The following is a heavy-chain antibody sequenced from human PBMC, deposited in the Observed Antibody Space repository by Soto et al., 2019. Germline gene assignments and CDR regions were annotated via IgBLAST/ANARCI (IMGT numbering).Heavy chain of an antibody. CDR3: ARGAGYSSSWSLYYYYGMDV. D-gene: IGHD6-13*01. CDR2: IISIFGTA. CDR1: GGTFSSYA. J-gene: IGHJ6*02. V-gene: IGHV1-69*13. Sequence: SVKVSCKASGGTFSSYAISWVRQAPGQGLEWMGGIISIFGTANYAQKFQGRVTITADESTSTAYMELSSLRSEDAAVYYCARGAGYSSSWSLYYYYGMDVWGQGTTVTVSS.